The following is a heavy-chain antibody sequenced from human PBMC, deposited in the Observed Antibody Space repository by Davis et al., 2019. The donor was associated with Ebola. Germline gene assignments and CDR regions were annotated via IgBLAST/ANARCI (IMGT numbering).Heavy chain of an antibody. CDR3: AALLGPQIHHGTFHY. CDR1: GGSFSGYY. Sequence: ETLSLTCAVYGGSFSGYYWSWIRQSPGKGLEWIGEIFHTGRTNYNPSLKSRVSISLDTSKNQFFLRLNSVTAADTAVYFCAALLGPQIHHGTFHYWGQGALVTVSS. D-gene: IGHD3-16*01. J-gene: IGHJ4*02. V-gene: IGHV4-34*12. CDR2: IFHTGRT.